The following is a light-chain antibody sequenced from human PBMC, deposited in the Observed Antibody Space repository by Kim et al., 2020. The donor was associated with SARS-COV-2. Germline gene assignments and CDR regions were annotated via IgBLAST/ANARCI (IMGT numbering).Light chain of an antibody. Sequence: VAPRKTASITGSGDKLGDKYACWYQQKPGQSPVLVIYQDSKRPSGIPERFSGSNSGNTATLTISGTQAMDEADYYCQAWDSSTVVFGGGTKLTVL. CDR3: QAWDSSTVV. J-gene: IGLJ2*01. CDR1: KLGDKY. V-gene: IGLV3-1*01. CDR2: QDS.